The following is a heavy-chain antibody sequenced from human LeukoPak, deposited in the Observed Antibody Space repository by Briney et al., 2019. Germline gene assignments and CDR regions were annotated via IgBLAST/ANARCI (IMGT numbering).Heavy chain of an antibody. D-gene: IGHD6-13*01. Sequence: PGGSLRLSCAASGFTFSSYAMHWVRQAPGKGLEWVAVISYDGSNKYYADSVKGRFTISRDNSKNTLYLQMNSLRAEDTAVYYCAREKQQQLTPWLDYWGQGTLVTVSS. J-gene: IGHJ4*02. CDR1: GFTFSSYA. V-gene: IGHV3-30*04. CDR3: AREKQQQLTPWLDY. CDR2: ISYDGSNK.